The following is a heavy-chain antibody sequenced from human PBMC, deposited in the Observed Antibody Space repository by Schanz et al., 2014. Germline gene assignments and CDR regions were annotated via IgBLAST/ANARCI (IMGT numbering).Heavy chain of an antibody. J-gene: IGHJ3*02. V-gene: IGHV3-33*08. CDR2: ISYDGSSK. D-gene: IGHD3-10*01. CDR3: ARGIITMVRGGDVGAFDI. CDR1: TSLFSRSV. Sequence: DLVESGGGVVQPGRSLTLSCAVSTSLFSRSVIHWVRQAPGKGLEWVALISYDGSSKNHADSVQGRFTISRDNSKNALYLQMDSLRAEDTAVYYCARGIITMVRGGDVGAFDIWGQGTMVTVSS.